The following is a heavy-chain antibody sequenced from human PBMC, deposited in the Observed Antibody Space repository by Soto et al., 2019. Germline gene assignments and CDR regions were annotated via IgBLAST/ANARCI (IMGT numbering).Heavy chain of an antibody. V-gene: IGHV4-34*01. D-gene: IGHD3-3*01. Sequence: SETLSLTCAVYGGSFSGYYWSWIRQPPGKGLEWIGEINHSGSTNYNPSLKSRVTISVDTSKNQFSLKLSSVTAADTAVYYCARVVVEDDFWSGYPNGFDPWGQGTLVTVSS. CDR1: GGSFSGYY. CDR3: ARVVVEDDFWSGYPNGFDP. CDR2: INHSGST. J-gene: IGHJ5*02.